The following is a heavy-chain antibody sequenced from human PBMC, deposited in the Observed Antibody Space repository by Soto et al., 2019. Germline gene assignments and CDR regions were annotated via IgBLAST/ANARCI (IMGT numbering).Heavy chain of an antibody. J-gene: IGHJ3*02. Sequence: ASVKVSCKASGFTFTSSAVQWVRQARGQRLEWIGWIVAGSGNTNYAQKFQERVTITRDMSTSTAYMELSSLRSEDTAVYYCAAEGQIDDAFDIWGQGTMVTVSS. CDR3: AAEGQIDDAFDI. V-gene: IGHV1-58*01. CDR1: GFTFTSSA. CDR2: IVAGSGNT.